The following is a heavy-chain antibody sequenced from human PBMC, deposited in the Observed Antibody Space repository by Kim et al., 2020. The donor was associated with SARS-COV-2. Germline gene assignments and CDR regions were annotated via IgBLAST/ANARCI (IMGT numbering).Heavy chain of an antibody. D-gene: IGHD4-4*01. Sequence: GGSLRLSCAASGFTFSSYGMHWVRQAPGKGLEWVAVIWYDGSNKYYADSVKGRFTISRDNSKNTLYLQMNSLRAEDTAVYYCARDSNYLGYFDYWGQGTLVTVSS. CDR3: ARDSNYLGYFDY. CDR2: IWYDGSNK. V-gene: IGHV3-33*01. CDR1: GFTFSSYG. J-gene: IGHJ4*02.